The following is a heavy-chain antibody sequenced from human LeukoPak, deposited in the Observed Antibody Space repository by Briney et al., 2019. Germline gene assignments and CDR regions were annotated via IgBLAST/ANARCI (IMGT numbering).Heavy chain of an antibody. J-gene: IGHJ4*02. Sequence: PGGSLRLSCAASGFTFSNYAMIWVRQAPGKGLECVSTINGEMNFKYYADSVKGRITISRDNSKNTLYLQMNSLRAEDTAVYYCAKEYSSGWYVGPFDYWGQGALVTVSS. CDR1: GFTFSNYA. D-gene: IGHD6-19*01. CDR3: AKEYSSGWYVGPFDY. V-gene: IGHV3-23*01. CDR2: INGEMNFK.